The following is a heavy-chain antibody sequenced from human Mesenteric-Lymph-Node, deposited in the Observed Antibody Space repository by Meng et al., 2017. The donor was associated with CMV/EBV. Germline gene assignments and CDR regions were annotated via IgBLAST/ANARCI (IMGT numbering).Heavy chain of an antibody. Sequence: GGSLRLSCVASGFSFSTYAMHWVRQAPGKGLDWVAMISSDGTNKCYADSVKGRFTLSRDNAKNTLDLQMTGLKSEDTAVYFCVRDRNKGMDVLPDSWGQGTLVTVSS. CDR2: ISSDGTNK. J-gene: IGHJ4*02. D-gene: IGHD5-18*01. V-gene: IGHV3-30-3*01. CDR1: GFSFSTYA. CDR3: VRDRNKGMDVLPDS.